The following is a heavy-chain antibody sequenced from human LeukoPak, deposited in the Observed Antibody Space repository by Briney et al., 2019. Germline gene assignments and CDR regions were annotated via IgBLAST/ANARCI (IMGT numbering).Heavy chain of an antibody. V-gene: IGHV3-23*01. CDR3: AKRGLGSTSGAYFFDY. D-gene: IGHD2-2*01. Sequence: GGSLRLSCAASGFSFSNYGTSWVRQAPGKGLEWISSISSSGGSTYYADSVKGRFTVSRDNSKNTLYVQMNSLRAEDTAVYYCAKRGLGSTSGAYFFDYWGQGTLVTVSS. CDR2: ISSSGGST. J-gene: IGHJ4*02. CDR1: GFSFSNYG.